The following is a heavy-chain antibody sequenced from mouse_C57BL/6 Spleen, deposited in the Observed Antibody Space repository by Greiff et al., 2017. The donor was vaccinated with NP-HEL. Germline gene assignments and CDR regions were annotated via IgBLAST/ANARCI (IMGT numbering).Heavy chain of an antibody. CDR2: INPSNGGT. V-gene: IGHV1-53*01. CDR3: ARSEGNPYAMDY. Sequence: QVQLQQPGTELVKPGASVKLSCKASGYTFTSYWMHWVKQRPGQGLEWIGNINPSNGGTNYNEKFKSKATLTVDKSASTAYMQLSSLTSEDSAVYDCARSEGNPYAMDYWGQGTSVTVSS. CDR1: GYTFTSYW. D-gene: IGHD2-1*01. J-gene: IGHJ4*01.